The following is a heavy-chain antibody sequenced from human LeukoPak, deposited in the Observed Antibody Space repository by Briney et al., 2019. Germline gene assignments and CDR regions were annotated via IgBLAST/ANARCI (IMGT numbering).Heavy chain of an antibody. Sequence: PSETLSLTCAVYGGSFSGYYWSWIRQPPGKGLEWIGSIYYSGSTYYNPSLKSRVTISVDTSKNQFSLKLSSVTAADTAVYYCAIVKAGYFDLYYYYGMDVWGQGTTVTVSS. D-gene: IGHD3-9*01. J-gene: IGHJ6*02. CDR1: GGSFSGYY. CDR3: AIVKAGYFDLYYYYGMDV. V-gene: IGHV4-34*01. CDR2: IYYSGST.